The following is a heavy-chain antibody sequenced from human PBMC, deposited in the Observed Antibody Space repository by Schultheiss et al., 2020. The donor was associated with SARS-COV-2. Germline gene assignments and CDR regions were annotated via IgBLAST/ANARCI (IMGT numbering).Heavy chain of an antibody. CDR1: GFTFSSFA. Sequence: GGSLRLSCAASGFTFSSFAMSWVRQAPGKGPEWVSIISDSGAATSYADSVKGRFTISRDNSKNTLYLQLNSLRVDDTAVYYCARGGGHTPMVAYYYYGMDIWGQGTTVTVAS. CDR3: ARGGGHTPMVAYYYYGMDI. D-gene: IGHD5-18*01. J-gene: IGHJ6*02. V-gene: IGHV3-23*01. CDR2: ISDSGAAT.